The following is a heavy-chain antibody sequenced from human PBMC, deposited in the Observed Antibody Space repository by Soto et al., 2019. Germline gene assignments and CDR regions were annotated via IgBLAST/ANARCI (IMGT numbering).Heavy chain of an antibody. V-gene: IGHV1-69*13. J-gene: IGHJ4*02. CDR3: ASTPEWELAVSPYYFDY. D-gene: IGHD1-26*01. Sequence: ASVKVSCKASGGTFSSYAISWVRQAPGQGLEWMGGIIPIFGTANYAQKFQGRVTITADESTSTAYMELSSLRSGDTAVYYCASTPEWELAVSPYYFDYWGQGTLVTVST. CDR1: GGTFSSYA. CDR2: IIPIFGTA.